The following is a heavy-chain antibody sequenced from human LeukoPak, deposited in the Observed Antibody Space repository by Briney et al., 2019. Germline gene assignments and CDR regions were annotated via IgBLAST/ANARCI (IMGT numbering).Heavy chain of an antibody. V-gene: IGHV1-2*06. CDR2: IHPNNGGT. CDR3: ARGGYYDSSGNY. J-gene: IGHJ4*02. CDR1: GYTFTAYY. D-gene: IGHD3-22*01. Sequence: ASVKVSCKTSGYTFTAYYMHWVRHAPGQGLEWMGRIHPNNGGTDYAQKFQGRVTMTGDTSISTAYMELSSLRSDDTAVYYCARGGYYDSSGNYWGQGTLVTVSS.